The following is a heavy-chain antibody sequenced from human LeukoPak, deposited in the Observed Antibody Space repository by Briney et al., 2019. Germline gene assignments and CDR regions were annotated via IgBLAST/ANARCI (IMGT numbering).Heavy chain of an antibody. D-gene: IGHD4-17*01. CDR2: ISGSGGST. J-gene: IGHJ4*02. V-gene: IGHV3-23*01. Sequence: GGSLRLSCAASGFTFSSYAMSWVRQAPGKGPEWVSAISGSGGSTYYADSVKGRFTISRDNSKNTLYLQMNSLRAEDTAVYYCAKSSRLRLYYFDYWGQGTLVTVSS. CDR3: AKSSRLRLYYFDY. CDR1: GFTFSSYA.